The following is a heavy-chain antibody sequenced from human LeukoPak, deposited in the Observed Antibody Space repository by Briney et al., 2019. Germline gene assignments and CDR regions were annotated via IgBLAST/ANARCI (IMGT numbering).Heavy chain of an antibody. D-gene: IGHD4-17*01. CDR2: IHYRGTT. J-gene: IGHJ4*02. CDR3: ARDEYGDFQGFDY. V-gene: IGHV4-59*13. CDR1: GDSINSFY. Sequence: PSETLSLTCSVSGDSINSFYSNWIRQSPGKGLEWLGNIHYRGTTNYNPSLKSRVSLSLDTSKSQFALKVTSVTAADTAVYYCARDEYGDFQGFDYWGQGARVTVSS.